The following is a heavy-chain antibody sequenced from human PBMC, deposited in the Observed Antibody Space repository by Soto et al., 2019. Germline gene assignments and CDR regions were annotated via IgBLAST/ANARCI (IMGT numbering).Heavy chain of an antibody. D-gene: IGHD3-9*01. CDR1: GFTFSTYA. CDR2: IAASGGRA. CDR3: VRERAGYFDWSSSMAPFDY. Sequence: EVQLLESGGGSVQPGGSLRLSCAASGFTFSTYALGWVRQAPGKGLEWVSAIAASGGRAYYADSVRGRFTISRDNSKNTLYLQMNSLRAEDTAVYYCVRERAGYFDWSSSMAPFDYWGQGTQVTVSS. J-gene: IGHJ4*02. V-gene: IGHV3-23*01.